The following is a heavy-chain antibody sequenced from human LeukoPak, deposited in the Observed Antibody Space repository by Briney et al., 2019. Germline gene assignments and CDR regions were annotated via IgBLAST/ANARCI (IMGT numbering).Heavy chain of an antibody. Sequence: PSETLSLTCTVSGGPINTISTHYWTWIRQPPGKGLDYIGYVYYSGSTDYNPSLRSRVTLSVDTSKRQFSLRLTSVTAADTAIYYCAKVASTGYSSGWLDPWGQGILVTVSS. V-gene: IGHV4-59*11. CDR1: GGPINTISTHY. CDR3: AKVASTGYSSGWLDP. J-gene: IGHJ5*02. CDR2: VYYSGST. D-gene: IGHD6-19*01.